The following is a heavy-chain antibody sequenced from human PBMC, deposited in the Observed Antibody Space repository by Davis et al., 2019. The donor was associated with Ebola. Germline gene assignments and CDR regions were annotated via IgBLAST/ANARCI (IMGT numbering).Heavy chain of an antibody. J-gene: IGHJ4*02. CDR1: GYSISSNYY. CDR3: ARGGPKSCSSASCYVDY. Sequence: PSETLSLTCTVSGYSISSNYYWGWIRQSPGKGLEWIGSVYHSGTTYYNPSLKSRVTISADTSKSQFFLEVSSVTAADTAVYYCARGGPKSCSSASCYVDYWGQGALVTVSS. V-gene: IGHV4-38-2*02. CDR2: VYHSGTT. D-gene: IGHD2-2*01.